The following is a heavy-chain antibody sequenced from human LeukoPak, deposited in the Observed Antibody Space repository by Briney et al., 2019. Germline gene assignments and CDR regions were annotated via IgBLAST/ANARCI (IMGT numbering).Heavy chain of an antibody. D-gene: IGHD3-22*01. CDR2: SNAYNGNT. CDR1: GYTFTSYG. Sequence: ASVKVSCKASGYTFTSYGISWVRQAPGQGLEWMGWSNAYNGNTNYAQRLQGRVSMTTDTSTSTAYMELRSLRSDDTAVYYCARVSYDSSGYYHDPYWGQGTLVIVSS. CDR3: ARVSYDSSGYYHDPY. V-gene: IGHV1-18*01. J-gene: IGHJ4*02.